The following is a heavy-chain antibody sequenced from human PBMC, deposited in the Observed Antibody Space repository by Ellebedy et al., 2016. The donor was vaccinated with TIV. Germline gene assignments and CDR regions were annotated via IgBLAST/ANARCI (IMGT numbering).Heavy chain of an antibody. J-gene: IGHJ4*02. V-gene: IGHV4-34*01. CDR3: ARGLRGYGN. D-gene: IGHD2-15*01. Sequence: MPSETLSLTCAVYGGSFSGYYWSWIRQPPGKGLEWIGEINHSGSTNYNPSLKSRVTISVDTSKNQFSLKLSSVTAADTAVYYCARGLRGYGNWGQGTLVTVSS. CDR1: GGSFSGYY. CDR2: INHSGST.